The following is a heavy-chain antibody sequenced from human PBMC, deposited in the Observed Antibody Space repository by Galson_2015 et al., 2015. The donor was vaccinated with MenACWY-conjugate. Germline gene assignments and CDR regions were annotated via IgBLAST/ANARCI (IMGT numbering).Heavy chain of an antibody. J-gene: IGHJ4*02. D-gene: IGHD6-19*01. CDR1: GYSFTSYW. V-gene: IGHV5-51*01. CDR2: IYPGDSDT. CDR3: ARCPGGAGIAVAGVPFDY. Sequence: QSGAEVKKPGESLKISCKGSGYSFTSYWIGWVRQMPGKGLEWMGIIYPGDSDTRYSPSFQGQVTISADKSISTAYLQWSSLKASDTGMYYCARCPGGAGIAVAGVPFDYWGQGTLVTVSS.